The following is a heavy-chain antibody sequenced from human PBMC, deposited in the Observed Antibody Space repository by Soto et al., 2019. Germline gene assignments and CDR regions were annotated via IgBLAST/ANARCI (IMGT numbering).Heavy chain of an antibody. CDR3: AREVLVRGIKYHGMDV. CDR2: ISYDGSNK. J-gene: IGHJ6*02. Sequence: GGSLRLSCAASGFTFSSYAMHWVRQAPGKGLEWVAVISYDGSNKYYADSVKGRFTISRDNSKNTLYLQMNSLRAEDTAVYYCAREVLVRGIKYHGMDVWGQGTTVTVSS. V-gene: IGHV3-30-3*01. D-gene: IGHD3-10*01. CDR1: GFTFSSYA.